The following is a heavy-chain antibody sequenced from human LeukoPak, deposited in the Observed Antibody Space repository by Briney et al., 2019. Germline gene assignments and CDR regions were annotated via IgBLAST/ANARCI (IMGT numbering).Heavy chain of an antibody. CDR1: GGTFSSYA. Sequence: SVKVSCKASGGTFSSYAIIWVRQAPGQGLEWMGRIIPILGIANYAQKFQGRVTITADKSTSTAYMELSSLRSEDTAVYYCARGDGYNYDYWGQGTLVTVSS. V-gene: IGHV1-69*04. CDR3: ARGDGYNYDY. CDR2: IIPILGIA. J-gene: IGHJ4*02. D-gene: IGHD5-24*01.